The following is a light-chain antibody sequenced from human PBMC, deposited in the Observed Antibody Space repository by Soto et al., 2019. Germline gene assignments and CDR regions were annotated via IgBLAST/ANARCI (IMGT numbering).Light chain of an antibody. V-gene: IGKV1-33*01. Sequence: RMTQSPSSFSASTGDRVTITCRASQGISSYLAWYQQKPGKAPKLLIYDASNLETGVPSRFSGSGSGTDFTFTISSLQPEDIATYYCQQYDNLPWTFGQGTKVDIK. J-gene: IGKJ1*01. CDR2: DAS. CDR3: QQYDNLPWT. CDR1: QGISSY.